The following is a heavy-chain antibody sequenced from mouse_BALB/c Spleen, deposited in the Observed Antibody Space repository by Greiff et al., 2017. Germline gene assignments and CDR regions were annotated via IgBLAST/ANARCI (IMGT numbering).Heavy chain of an antibody. V-gene: IGHV14-1*02. D-gene: IGHD2-14*01. CDR2: IDPENGNT. CDR3: ARRVLYAMDY. CDR1: GFNIKDYY. Sequence: EVQGVESGAELVRPGALVKLSCKASGFNIKDYYMHWVKQRPEQGLEWIGWIDPENGNTIYDPKFQGKASITADTSSNTAYLQLSSLTSEDTAVYYCARRVLYAMDYWGQGTSVTVSS. J-gene: IGHJ4*01.